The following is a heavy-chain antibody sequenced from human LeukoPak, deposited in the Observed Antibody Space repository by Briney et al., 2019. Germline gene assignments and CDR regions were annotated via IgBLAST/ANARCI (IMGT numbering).Heavy chain of an antibody. CDR2: INWNGGSI. D-gene: IGHD3-3*01. V-gene: IGHV3-20*04. Sequence: PGGSLRLSCAASGFTFSDFYMSWVRQAPGKGLEWVSGINWNGGSIGYADSVKGRFTISRDNAKNSLYLQMNSLRAEDTALYYCARESGGYYDFWSGYLYYFDYWGQGTLVTVSS. CDR3: ARESGGYYDFWSGYLYYFDY. J-gene: IGHJ4*02. CDR1: GFTFSDFY.